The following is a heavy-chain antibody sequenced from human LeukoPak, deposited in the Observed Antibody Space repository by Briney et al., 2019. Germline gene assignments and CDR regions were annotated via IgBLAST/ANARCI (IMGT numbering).Heavy chain of an antibody. CDR1: GGSISSSSYY. CDR3: ARGGRRYSSSSYYYMDV. J-gene: IGHJ6*03. Sequence: SETLSLTCTVSGGSISSSSYYWGWIRQPPGKGLEWIGEINHSGSTNYNPSLKSRVTISVDTSKNQFSLKLSSVTAADTAVYYCARGGRRYSSSSYYYMDVWGKGTTVTVSS. D-gene: IGHD6-6*01. V-gene: IGHV4-39*07. CDR2: INHSGST.